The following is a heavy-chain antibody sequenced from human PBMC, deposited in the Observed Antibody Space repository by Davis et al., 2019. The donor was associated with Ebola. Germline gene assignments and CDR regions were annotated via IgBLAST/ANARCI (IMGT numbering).Heavy chain of an antibody. CDR3: AKDGDDYGDYLGVFDY. CDR1: GFTFSSYW. CDR2: IKQDGSEK. D-gene: IGHD4-17*01. J-gene: IGHJ4*02. V-gene: IGHV3-7*01. Sequence: PGGSLRLSCAASGFTFSSYWMSWVRQAPGKGLEWVANIKQDGSEKYYVDSVKGRFTISRDNAKNSLYLQMNSLRAEDTAVYYCAKDGDDYGDYLGVFDYWGQGTLVTVSS.